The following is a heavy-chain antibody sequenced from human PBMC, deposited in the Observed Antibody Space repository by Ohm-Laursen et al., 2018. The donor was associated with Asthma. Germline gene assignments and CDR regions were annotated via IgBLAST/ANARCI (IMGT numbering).Heavy chain of an antibody. Sequence: SLRLSCSAFGFTFSSYGMSWVRQAPGKGLEWVSAISGSGGSTYYADSVKGRFTISRDNSKNTLYLQMNSLRAEDTAVYYCAMHPSSDPRNNWFDPWGQGTLVTVSS. D-gene: IGHD6-25*01. CDR2: ISGSGGST. J-gene: IGHJ5*02. CDR1: GFTFSSYG. CDR3: AMHPSSDPRNNWFDP. V-gene: IGHV3-23*01.